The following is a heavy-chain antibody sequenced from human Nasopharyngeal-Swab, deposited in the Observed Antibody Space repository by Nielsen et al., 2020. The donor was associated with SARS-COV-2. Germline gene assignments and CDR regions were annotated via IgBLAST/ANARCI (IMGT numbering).Heavy chain of an antibody. CDR3: TKGRADYSNPSFDN. D-gene: IGHD4-11*01. CDR1: GFTFDDYA. CDR2: ISWNSVSI. Sequence: GGSLRLSCVASGFTFDDYAMHWVRQAPGKGLEWVSGISWNSVSIGYADSVKGRFTISRDNAKNSLYLQMNSLRVDDTALYYCTKGRADYSNPSFDNWGQGTLVTVSS. J-gene: IGHJ4*02. V-gene: IGHV3-9*01.